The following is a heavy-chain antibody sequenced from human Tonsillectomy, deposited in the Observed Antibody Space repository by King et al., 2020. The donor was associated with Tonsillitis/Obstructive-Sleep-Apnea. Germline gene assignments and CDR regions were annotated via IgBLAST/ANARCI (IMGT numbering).Heavy chain of an antibody. CDR1: GFTFSNYE. CDR2: ISSSGSTI. J-gene: IGHJ3*02. V-gene: IGHV3-48*03. CDR3: ARDVSGYCSRTSCYKGQAFDI. D-gene: IGHD2-2*02. Sequence: VQLVESGGDLVQPGGSLRLSCAASGFTFSNYEMNWVRQAPGKGLEWVSYISSSGSTIYYADSVKGRFTISRDNAKNSLYLQMNSLRAEDTAVYYCARDVSGYCSRTSCYKGQAFDIWGQGTMVTVSS.